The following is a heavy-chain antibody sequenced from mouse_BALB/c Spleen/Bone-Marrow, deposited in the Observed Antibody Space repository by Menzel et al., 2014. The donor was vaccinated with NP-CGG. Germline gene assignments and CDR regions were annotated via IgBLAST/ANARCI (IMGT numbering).Heavy chain of an antibody. CDR3: ARQTGTGAMDY. Sequence: EVNVVESGGGLVQPGGSLNLSCAASGFDFSRYWMSWARQAPGKGQEWIGEINPGSSTINYTPSLKDKFIISRDNAKNTLYLQMSKVRSEDTALYYCARQTGTGAMDYWGQGTSVTVSS. CDR2: INPGSSTI. CDR1: GFDFSRYW. J-gene: IGHJ4*01. V-gene: IGHV4-2*02. D-gene: IGHD4-1*01.